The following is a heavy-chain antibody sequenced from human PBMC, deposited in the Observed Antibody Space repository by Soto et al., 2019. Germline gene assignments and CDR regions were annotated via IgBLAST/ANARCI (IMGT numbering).Heavy chain of an antibody. CDR2: INPNSGGT. CDR3: ARDMDTAIVSTLDY. CDR1: GYTFTGYY. J-gene: IGHJ4*02. Sequence: ASVKVSCKASGYTFTGYYMHWVRQAPGQGLEWMGWINPNSGGTNYAQKFQGRVTMTRDTSISTAYMELSRLRSDDTAVYYCARDMDTAIVSTLDYWGQGTLVTVSS. D-gene: IGHD5-18*01. V-gene: IGHV1-2*02.